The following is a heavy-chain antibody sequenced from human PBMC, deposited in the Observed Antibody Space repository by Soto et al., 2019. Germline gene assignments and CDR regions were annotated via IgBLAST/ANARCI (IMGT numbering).Heavy chain of an antibody. J-gene: IGHJ5*02. V-gene: IGHV1-69*01. Sequence: QVQLVQSGSEVKKPGSSVKVSCKASGGTFSSYAISWVRQAPGQGLEWMGGIIPIFGTANYAQKFQGRVTITADESTSTAYMEVSSLRSEDTAVYYCARDGAIVVVPADIGSGWFDPCGKGTMVTVSS. D-gene: IGHD2-2*01. CDR2: IIPIFGTA. CDR3: ARDGAIVVVPADIGSGWFDP. CDR1: GGTFSSYA.